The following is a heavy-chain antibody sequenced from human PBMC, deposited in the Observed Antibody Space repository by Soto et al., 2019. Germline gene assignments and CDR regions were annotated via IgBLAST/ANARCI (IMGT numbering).Heavy chain of an antibody. Sequence: ASVKVSCKASGGTFSSYTISWVRQAPGQGLEWMGRIIPILGIANYAQKFQGRVTITADKSTSTAYMELSSLRSEDTAVYYCARDDSGYAFDYWGQGTLVTVSS. CDR1: GGTFSSYT. V-gene: IGHV1-69*04. J-gene: IGHJ4*02. CDR3: ARDDSGYAFDY. CDR2: IIPILGIA. D-gene: IGHD5-12*01.